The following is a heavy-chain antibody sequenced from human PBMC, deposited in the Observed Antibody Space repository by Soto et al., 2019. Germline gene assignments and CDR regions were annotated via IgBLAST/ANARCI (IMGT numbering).Heavy chain of an antibody. J-gene: IGHJ3*02. V-gene: IGHV1-69*02. Sequence: ASVKVSCKASGGTFSSYTISWVRQAPGQGLEWMGRIIPILGIANYAQKFQGRVTITADKSTSTAYMELSSLRSEDTAVYYCARGVPAAIVVAFDIWGQGTMVTVSS. CDR2: IIPILGIA. D-gene: IGHD2-2*01. CDR3: ARGVPAAIVVAFDI. CDR1: GGTFSSYT.